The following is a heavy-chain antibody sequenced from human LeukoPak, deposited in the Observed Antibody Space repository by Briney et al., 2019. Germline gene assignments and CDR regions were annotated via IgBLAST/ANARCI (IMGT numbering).Heavy chain of an antibody. CDR3: ARDNHLPYYYDSSGYLLPAICSND. J-gene: IGHJ4*02. CDR1: GGTFSSYA. Sequence: SVKVSCKASGGTFSSYAISWVRQAPGQGLEWMGGIIPIFGTANYARKFQGRVTITTDESTSTAYMELSSLRSEDTAVYYCARDNHLPYYYDSSGYLLPAICSNDWGQGTLVTVSS. CDR2: IIPIFGTA. D-gene: IGHD3-22*01. V-gene: IGHV1-69*05.